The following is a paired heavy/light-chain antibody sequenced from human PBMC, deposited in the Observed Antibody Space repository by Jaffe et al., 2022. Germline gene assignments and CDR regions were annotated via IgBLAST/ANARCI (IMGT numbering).Heavy chain of an antibody. CDR2: IYHSGST. Sequence: QVQLQESGPGLVKPSGTLSLTCAVSGGSISSSNWWSWVRQPPGKGLEWIGEIYHSGSTNYNPSLKSRVTISVDKSKNQFSLKLSSVTAADTAVYYCARSGAVYGDYRGWYFDLWGRGTLVTVSS. D-gene: IGHD4-17*01. CDR1: GGSISSSNW. V-gene: IGHV4-4*02. J-gene: IGHJ2*01. CDR3: ARSGAVYGDYRGWYFDL.
Light chain of an antibody. Sequence: QSALTQPASVSGSPGQSITISCTGTSSDVGGYNYVSWYQQHPGKAPKLMIYEVSNRPSGVSNRFSGSKSGNTASLTISGLQAEDEADYYCSSYTSSCYVFGTGTKVTVL. CDR1: SSDVGGYNY. CDR2: EVS. J-gene: IGLJ1*01. CDR3: SSYTSSCYV. V-gene: IGLV2-14*01.